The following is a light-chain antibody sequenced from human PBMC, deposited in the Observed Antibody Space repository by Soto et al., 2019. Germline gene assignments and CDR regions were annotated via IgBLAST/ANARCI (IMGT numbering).Light chain of an antibody. CDR2: EVS. Sequence: QSALTQPPSAHGSPGQSVTISCTGTSRDVGAYKYVSWYQQYPGKAPKLMIYEVSKRPSGVPDRFSGSKSGNTASLTVSGLPAEDEADYSCTSYVGSNIWVFGGGTKLTVL. V-gene: IGLV2-8*01. J-gene: IGLJ3*02. CDR1: SRDVGAYKY. CDR3: TSYVGSNIWV.